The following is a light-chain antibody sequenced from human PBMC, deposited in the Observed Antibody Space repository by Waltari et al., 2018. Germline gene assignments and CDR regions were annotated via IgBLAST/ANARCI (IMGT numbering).Light chain of an antibody. J-gene: IGLJ2*01. V-gene: IGLV2-14*03. CDR2: DVN. CDR3: SSYRRSDIVV. Sequence: QSALTQPASVSGSPGQSITISCTGTSSDVGGYNYVSWYQHHPGKAPKIMIYDVNNRPSSAFNRFSAATSGNTASLTISGLQPADEAAYYCSSYRRSDIVVFGGGTKLSVL. CDR1: SSDVGGYNY.